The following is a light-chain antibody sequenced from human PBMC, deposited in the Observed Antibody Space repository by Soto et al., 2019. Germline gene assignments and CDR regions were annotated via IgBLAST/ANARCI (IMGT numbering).Light chain of an antibody. J-gene: IGLJ2*01. V-gene: IGLV2-8*01. CDR3: SSYAGSNNLI. Sequence: QPVLTQPPSASGSPGQSVTISCTGTSNDIGGYNYVSWYQQYPGKAPKLLISEVNERPAGVPDRFSGSKSDNTASLTVSGLQTEDEADYYCSSYAGSNNLIFGGGTKLTVL. CDR2: EVN. CDR1: SNDIGGYNY.